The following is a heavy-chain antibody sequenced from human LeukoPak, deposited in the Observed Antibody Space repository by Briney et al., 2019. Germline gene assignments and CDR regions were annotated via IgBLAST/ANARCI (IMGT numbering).Heavy chain of an antibody. V-gene: IGHV3-7*04. J-gene: IGHJ3*02. Sequence: GGSLRLSCAASGFTFSNYWMSWVRQAPGKGLEWVANMRRDGSEKYYVDSVKGRFTISRDNAKNSLYLQMNSLRVEDTAVYYCARSLAAGFDIWGQGTMVTVSS. CDR2: MRRDGSEK. CDR1: GFTFSNYW. CDR3: ARSLAAGFDI. D-gene: IGHD6-25*01.